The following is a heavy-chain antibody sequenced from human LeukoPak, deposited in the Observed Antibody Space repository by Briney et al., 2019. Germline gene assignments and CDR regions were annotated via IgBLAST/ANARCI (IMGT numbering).Heavy chain of an antibody. CDR3: ARDPVGAIGYGMDV. V-gene: IGHV3-66*01. CDR2: IYIGGTT. D-gene: IGHD1-26*01. Sequence: GGSLRLSCAASGFTVSSNYMSWVRQAPGKGLEWVSVIYIGGTTYYADSVKGRFTISRDTSKNTLYLQMNSLRAEDTAVYYCARDPVGAIGYGMDVWGQGTTVTVSS. J-gene: IGHJ6*02. CDR1: GFTVSSNY.